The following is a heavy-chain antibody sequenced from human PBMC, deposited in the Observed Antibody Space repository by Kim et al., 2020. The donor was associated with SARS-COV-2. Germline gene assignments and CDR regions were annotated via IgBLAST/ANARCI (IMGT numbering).Heavy chain of an antibody. CDR2: ISSSSSYI. D-gene: IGHD1-26*01. V-gene: IGHV3-21*01. J-gene: IGHJ5*02. CDR1: GFTFSSYS. CDR3: AREVYSGSYYVGFDP. Sequence: GGSLRLSCAASGFTFSSYSMNWVRQAPGKGLEWVSSISSSSSYIYYAASVKGRFTISRDNAKNSLYLQMNSLRAEDTAVYYCAREVYSGSYYVGFDPWGQGTLVTVSS.